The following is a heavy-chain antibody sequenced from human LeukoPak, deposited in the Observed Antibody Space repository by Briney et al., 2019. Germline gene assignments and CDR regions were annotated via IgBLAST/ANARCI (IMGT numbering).Heavy chain of an antibody. Sequence: GASLKVSCKASGYTITTYGITWVRQAPGQGLEWMGWISAYNGNTNYAQKLQGRVTMTTDTSTSTAYMELRSLRSDDTAVYYCARALVDGYKELGYWGQGTLVPVSS. V-gene: IGHV1-18*01. D-gene: IGHD5-24*01. CDR1: GYTITTYG. J-gene: IGHJ4*02. CDR2: ISAYNGNT. CDR3: ARALVDGYKELGY.